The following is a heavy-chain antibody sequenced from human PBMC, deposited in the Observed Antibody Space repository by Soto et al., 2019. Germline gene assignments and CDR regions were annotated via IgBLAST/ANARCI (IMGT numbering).Heavy chain of an antibody. CDR1: GYTLTELS. J-gene: IGHJ5*02. Sequence: GASVKVSCKVSGYTLTELSMHWVRQAPGKGLEWMGGFDPEDGETIYAQKFQGRVTMTEDTSTDTAYMELSSLRSEDTAVYYCATSPRNNWNNWFDPWGQGTLVTVSS. D-gene: IGHD1-20*01. V-gene: IGHV1-24*01. CDR3: ATSPRNNWNNWFDP. CDR2: FDPEDGET.